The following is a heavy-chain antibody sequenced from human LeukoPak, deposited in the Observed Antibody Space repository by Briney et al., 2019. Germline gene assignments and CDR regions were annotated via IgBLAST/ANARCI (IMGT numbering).Heavy chain of an antibody. CDR1: GGSFSGYY. V-gene: IGHV4-34*01. Sequence: PSETLSLTCAVYGGSFSGYYWGWIRQPPGKGLEWIGEINHSGSTNYNPSLKSRVTISVDTSKNQFSLKLNSVTAADTAVYYCARSGGPLNWFDPWSQGTLVTVSS. J-gene: IGHJ5*02. CDR3: ARSGGPLNWFDP. CDR2: INHSGST.